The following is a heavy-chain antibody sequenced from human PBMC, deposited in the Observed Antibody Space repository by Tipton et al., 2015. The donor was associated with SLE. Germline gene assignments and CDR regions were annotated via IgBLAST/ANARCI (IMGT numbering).Heavy chain of an antibody. J-gene: IGHJ4*02. V-gene: IGHV4-38-2*01. D-gene: IGHD1-14*01. CDR2: VYRTA. CDR1: GYSISSGYF. Sequence: TLSLTCAVSGYSISSGYFWGWIRQSPVKGLGWMGIVYRTAYYNPSLKSRVTVSVETSKNEVSLKLNSVTASDTAVYYCVSGVGNTGRCHYWGQGALVTVSS. CDR3: VSGVGNTGRCHY.